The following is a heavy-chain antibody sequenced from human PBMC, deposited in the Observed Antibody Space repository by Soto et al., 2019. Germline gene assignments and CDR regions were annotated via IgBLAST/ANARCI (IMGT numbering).Heavy chain of an antibody. CDR3: ARRVGRDYYGSGSYYSYYYYGMDV. CDR2: IIPIFGTA. Sequence: SVKVSCKASGGTFSSYAISWVRQAPGQGLEWMGGIIPIFGTANYAQKFQGRVTITADESTSTAYMELSSLRSEDTAVYYCARRVGRDYYGSGSYYSYYYYGMDVWGQGTTVTVSS. D-gene: IGHD3-10*01. V-gene: IGHV1-69*13. J-gene: IGHJ6*02. CDR1: GGTFSSYA.